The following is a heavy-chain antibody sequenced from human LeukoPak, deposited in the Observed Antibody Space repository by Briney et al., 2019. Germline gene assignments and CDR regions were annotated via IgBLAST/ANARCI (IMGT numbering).Heavy chain of an antibody. V-gene: IGHV3-30*03. Sequence: GGSLRLSCAASGFTFSSYGMHWVRQAPGKGLEWVAVISYDGSNKYYADSVKGRFTISRDNSKNTLYLQMNSLRAEDTAVYYCARDPPRGFGESFDYWGQGTLVTVSS. D-gene: IGHD3-10*01. CDR3: ARDPPRGFGESFDY. CDR1: GFTFSSYG. J-gene: IGHJ4*02. CDR2: ISYDGSNK.